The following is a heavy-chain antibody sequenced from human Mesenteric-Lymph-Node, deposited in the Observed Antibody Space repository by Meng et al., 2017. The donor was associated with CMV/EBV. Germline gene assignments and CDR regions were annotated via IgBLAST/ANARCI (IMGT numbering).Heavy chain of an antibody. CDR1: GFTLSRNW. CDR3: ARAVEGISETLDH. J-gene: IGHJ4*02. V-gene: IGHV3-7*04. D-gene: IGHD4-23*01. Sequence: GESLKISCAASGFTLSRNWMTWVRQAPGKGLEWVDNINEDGSETKYVDSVKGRFTISRDNVKKSVYLEMNSLRGEDTAVYYCARAVEGISETLDHWGQGTLVTVSS. CDR2: INEDGSET.